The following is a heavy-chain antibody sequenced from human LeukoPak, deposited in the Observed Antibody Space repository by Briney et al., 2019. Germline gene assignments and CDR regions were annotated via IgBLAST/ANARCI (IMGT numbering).Heavy chain of an antibody. J-gene: IGHJ6*03. V-gene: IGHV4-39*07. CDR1: GGSIGSSNYY. Sequence: SETLSLTCTVSGGSIGSSNYYWGWIRQPPGKGLEWIGSIYYSGSTYYNPSLKSRVTISLDTSKNQFSLKLSSVTAADTAVYYCARDWGYSSSRAPEDYYYYYMDVWGKGTTVTISS. CDR2: IYYSGST. D-gene: IGHD6-13*01. CDR3: ARDWGYSSSRAPEDYYYYYMDV.